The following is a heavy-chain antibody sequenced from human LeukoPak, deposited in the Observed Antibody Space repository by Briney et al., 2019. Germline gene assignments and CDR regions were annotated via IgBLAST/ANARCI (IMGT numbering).Heavy chain of an antibody. CDR2: IYYSGST. J-gene: IGHJ5*02. V-gene: IGHV4-39*07. CDR1: GGSISSSNYY. CDR3: ARGGRYVYNWFDP. Sequence: PSETLSLTCTVAGGSISSSNYYWGWIRQPPGKGLEWIGSIYYSGSTYYNPSLKSRVTISVDTSKNQFSLKLSSVTAADTAIYYCARGGRYVYNWFDPWGQGTLVTVSS. D-gene: IGHD3-16*01.